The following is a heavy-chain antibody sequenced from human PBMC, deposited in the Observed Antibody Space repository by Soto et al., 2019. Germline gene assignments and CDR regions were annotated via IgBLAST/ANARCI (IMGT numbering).Heavy chain of an antibody. CDR1: RFTFSTYE. Sequence: GGSLRLSCAASRFTFSTYEMHWVRQAPGKGLEWVSYISSSGYTVYYADSVKGRFTISRDNTRNSLYLQMNSLRDEDTALYYCVRYCSTTLCNGVATRTFDYWGQGTLVTVSS. CDR3: VRYCSTTLCNGVATRTFDY. J-gene: IGHJ4*01. CDR2: ISSSGYTV. D-gene: IGHD2-2*01. V-gene: IGHV3-48*03.